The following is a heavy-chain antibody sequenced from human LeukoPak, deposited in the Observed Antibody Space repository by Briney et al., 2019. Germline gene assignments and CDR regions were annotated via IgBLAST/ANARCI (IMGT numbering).Heavy chain of an antibody. CDR3: AKAAVADYYYYMDV. CDR2: ISWNSGSI. CDR1: GFTFDDYA. V-gene: IGHV3-9*01. J-gene: IGHJ6*03. Sequence: GGSLRLSCAASGFTFDDYAMHWVRQAPGKGLEWVSGISWNSGSIGYADSVKGRFTISRDNAKNSLYLQMNSLRAEDTALYYCAKAAVADYYYYMDVWGKGTTVTVSS. D-gene: IGHD6-19*01.